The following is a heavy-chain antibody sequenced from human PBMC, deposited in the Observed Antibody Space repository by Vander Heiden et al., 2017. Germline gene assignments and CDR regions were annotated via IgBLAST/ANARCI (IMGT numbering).Heavy chain of an antibody. CDR1: GFTFSSYG. J-gene: IGHJ4*02. CDR2: ISYDGSNK. V-gene: IGHV3-30*18. CDR3: AKDLTGTTGY. Sequence: QVQLVESGGGVVQHGRSLRLSCAASGFTFSSYGMHCVRQAPGKGLEWVAVISYDGSNKYYADSVKGRFTISRDNSKNTLYLQMNSLRAEDTAVYYCAKDLTGTTGYWGQGTLVTVSS. D-gene: IGHD1-1*01.